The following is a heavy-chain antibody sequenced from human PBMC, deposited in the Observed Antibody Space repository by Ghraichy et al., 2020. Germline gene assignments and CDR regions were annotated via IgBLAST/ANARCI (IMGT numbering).Heavy chain of an antibody. CDR2: ISSSSSYI. CDR3: ARDLADCSSTSCYSGGYYYYGMDV. CDR1: GFTFSSYS. J-gene: IGHJ6*02. D-gene: IGHD2-2*02. Sequence: GGSLRLTCAASGFTFSSYSMNWVRQAPGKGLEWVSSISSSSSYIYYADSVKGRFTISRDNAKNSLYLQMNSLRAEDTAVYYCARDLADCSSTSCYSGGYYYYGMDVWGQGTTVTVSS. V-gene: IGHV3-21*01.